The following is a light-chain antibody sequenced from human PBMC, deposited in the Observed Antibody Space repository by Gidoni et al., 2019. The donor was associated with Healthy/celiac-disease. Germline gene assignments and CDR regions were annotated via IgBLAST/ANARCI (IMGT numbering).Light chain of an antibody. CDR1: QSISSW. CDR2: KAY. Sequence: DIPMTQSPSPLSASVGDRVTITCRASQSISSWLTWYQQKPGKAPKLLIYKAYSLESGVPSRFSGSGSGTEFTLTISSLQPDDFATYYCQQYNSYPWTFGQGTKVEIK. V-gene: IGKV1-5*03. CDR3: QQYNSYPWT. J-gene: IGKJ1*01.